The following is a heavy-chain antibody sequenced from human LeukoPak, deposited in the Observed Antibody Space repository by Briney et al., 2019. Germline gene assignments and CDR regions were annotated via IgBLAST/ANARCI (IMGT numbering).Heavy chain of an antibody. CDR2: INSDGSNT. CDR1: GFTFSSYW. Sequence: GGSLRLSCAASGFTFSSYWMNWVRQAPGKGLVWVSRINSDGSNTKYADSVKGRFTISRDNAKNTLYLQMNSLRGEDTAVYYCARDSPYSSSWYGYYYYYYMDVWGKGTTVTVSS. V-gene: IGHV3-74*01. D-gene: IGHD6-13*01. J-gene: IGHJ6*03. CDR3: ARDSPYSSSWYGYYYYYYMDV.